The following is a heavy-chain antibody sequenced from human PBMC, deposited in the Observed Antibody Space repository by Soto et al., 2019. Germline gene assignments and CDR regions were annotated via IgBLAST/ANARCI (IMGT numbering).Heavy chain of an antibody. CDR2: ISYDGRKK. D-gene: IGHD2-15*01. V-gene: IGHV3-30*18. CDR3: AKDEVLVEVVARDYYGMDV. Sequence: GGSLRLSCAASGFTFSSFGMHWVRQAPGKGLEWVAVISYDGRKKYYADSMKGRFTISRDNSKNTLYLQMNNLRAEDTAMYYCAKDEVLVEVVARDYYGMDVWGQGTTVNRLL. J-gene: IGHJ6*02. CDR1: GFTFSSFG.